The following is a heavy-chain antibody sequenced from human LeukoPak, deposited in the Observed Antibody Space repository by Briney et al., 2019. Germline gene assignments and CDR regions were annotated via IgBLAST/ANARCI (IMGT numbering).Heavy chain of an antibody. CDR2: ISGSGGST. J-gene: IGHJ3*02. D-gene: IGHD5-12*01. CDR1: GFTFSNAW. V-gene: IGHV3-23*01. CDR3: AREPADSGYVGAFDI. Sequence: PGGSLRLSCAASGFTFSNAWMSWVRQAPGKGLEWVSDISGSGGSTYYADSVKGRFTISRDNSKNTLYLQMNSLRAEDTAVYYCAREPADSGYVGAFDIWGQGTMVTVSS.